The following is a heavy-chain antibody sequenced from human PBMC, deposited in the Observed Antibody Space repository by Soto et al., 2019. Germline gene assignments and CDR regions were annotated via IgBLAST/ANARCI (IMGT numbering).Heavy chain of an antibody. CDR3: ARNESGSSTNWFDP. CDR2: IYYSGSP. J-gene: IGHJ5*02. D-gene: IGHD3-22*01. Sequence: PSETLSLTCTVSGGSISRYYWSWIRQPPGKGLEWIGYIYYSGSPDYNPSLKTRVTISVDTSKNQFSLKLTSVTAADTAVYYCARNESGSSTNWFDPWGQGTLVTVSS. V-gene: IGHV4-59*08. CDR1: GGSISRYY.